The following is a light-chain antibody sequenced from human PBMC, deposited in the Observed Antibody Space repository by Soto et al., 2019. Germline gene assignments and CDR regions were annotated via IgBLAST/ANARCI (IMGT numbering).Light chain of an antibody. J-gene: IGLJ1*01. V-gene: IGLV2-14*01. Sequence: QSVLTQPASVSGSPGQSITISCTGTSSDVGGYNYVSWYQQHPGKAPKLMIYEVSNRPSGVSNRFSDSKSGNTASLTISGLQAEDEADYYCSSYSSSSTLDVFGTGTKLTVL. CDR3: SSYSSSSTLDV. CDR2: EVS. CDR1: SSDVGGYNY.